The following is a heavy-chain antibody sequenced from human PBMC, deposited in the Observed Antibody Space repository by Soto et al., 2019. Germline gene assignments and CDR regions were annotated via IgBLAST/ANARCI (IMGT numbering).Heavy chain of an antibody. Sequence: GGSLRLSCAASVFTFSSYGMHWVRQAPGKGLEWVAVISYDGSNKYYADSVKGRFTISRDNSKNTLYLQMNSLRAEDTAVYYCAKDHQAFARGGLYYYGMDVWGQGTTVTVSS. J-gene: IGHJ6*02. CDR2: ISYDGSNK. V-gene: IGHV3-30*18. CDR1: VFTFSSYG. CDR3: AKDHQAFARGGLYYYGMDV.